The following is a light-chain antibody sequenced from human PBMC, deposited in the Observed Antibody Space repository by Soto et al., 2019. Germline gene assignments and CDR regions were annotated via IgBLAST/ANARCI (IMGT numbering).Light chain of an antibody. CDR2: AAS. Sequence: GDRVTITCRASQSITSYLNWYQQKPGKVPNLLIFAASSLQSGVASRFSGSGSGTDFTLTISSLQPEDFATYYCQQSYSTPFTFGPGTKVDIK. CDR1: QSITSY. CDR3: QQSYSTPFT. V-gene: IGKV1-39*01. J-gene: IGKJ3*01.